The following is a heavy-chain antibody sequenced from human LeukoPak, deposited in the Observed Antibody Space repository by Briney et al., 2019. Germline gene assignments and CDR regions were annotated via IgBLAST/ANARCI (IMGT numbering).Heavy chain of an antibody. D-gene: IGHD3-10*01. CDR1: GFTVSSNY. Sequence: GGSLRLSCAASGFTVSSNYMSWVRQAPGKGLEWVANIKQDGSEKYYVDSVKGRFTISRDNAKNSLYLQMNSLRAEDTAVYYCARVGSYYGSGSYYDAFDIWGQGTMVTVSS. J-gene: IGHJ3*02. CDR2: IKQDGSEK. V-gene: IGHV3-7*01. CDR3: ARVGSYYGSGSYYDAFDI.